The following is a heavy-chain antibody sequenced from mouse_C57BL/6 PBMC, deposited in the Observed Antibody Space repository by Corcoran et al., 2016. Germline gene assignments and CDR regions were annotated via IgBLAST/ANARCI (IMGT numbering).Heavy chain of an antibody. D-gene: IGHD1-1*01. V-gene: IGHV1-22*01. Sequence: EVQLQQSGPELVKPGASVKMSCKASGYTFTDYNMHWVKKSHGKSLEWIGYINPNNGGTSYNQKFKGKATLTVNKSSSTAYMELRSLTSEDSAVYYCARSVYYGSSFYAMDYWGQGTSVTVSS. CDR3: ARSVYYGSSFYAMDY. CDR1: GYTFTDYN. J-gene: IGHJ4*01. CDR2: INPNNGGT.